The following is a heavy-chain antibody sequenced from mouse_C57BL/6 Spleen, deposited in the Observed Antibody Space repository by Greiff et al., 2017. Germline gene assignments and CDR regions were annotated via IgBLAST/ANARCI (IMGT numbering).Heavy chain of an antibody. CDR3: ARAEGNYEYFDV. Sequence: ESGPGLVKPSQSLSLTCSVTGYSITSGYYWNWIRQFQGNKLEWMGYISYDGSNNYNPSLKNRISITRDPSKNPFFLKLNSVTTEDTATYYCARAEGNYEYFDVWGTGTTVTVSS. V-gene: IGHV3-6*01. CDR1: GYSITSGYY. CDR2: ISYDGSN. D-gene: IGHD2-1*01. J-gene: IGHJ1*03.